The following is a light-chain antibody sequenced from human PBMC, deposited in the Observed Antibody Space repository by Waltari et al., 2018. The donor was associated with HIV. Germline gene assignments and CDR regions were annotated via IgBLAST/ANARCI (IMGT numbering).Light chain of an antibody. CDR1: QTFSSY. Sequence: DIQMTQSPSSLSASVGDRVTITCRASQTFSSYLNWYQQKPGKAPKLLIYAPSNLQSGVPSRFSGSGSGTDFTLTISSLQPEDFAIYYCQQTYSPPQTFGGGTKVEIK. CDR3: QQTYSPPQT. V-gene: IGKV1-39*01. J-gene: IGKJ4*01. CDR2: APS.